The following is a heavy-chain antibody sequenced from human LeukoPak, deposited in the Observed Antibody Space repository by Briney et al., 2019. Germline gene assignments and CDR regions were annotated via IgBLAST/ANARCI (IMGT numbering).Heavy chain of an antibody. J-gene: IGHJ4*02. CDR2: IYYSGST. D-gene: IGHD3-22*01. CDR3: ARVIYDSSGRDLYYFDY. Sequence: PETLSLTCTVSGGSISSYYWSWIRQPPGKGLEWIGYIYYSGSTNYNPSLKSRVTISVDTSKNQFSLKLSSVTAADTAVYYCARVIYDSSGRDLYYFDYWGQGTLVTVSS. CDR1: GGSISSYY. V-gene: IGHV4-59*01.